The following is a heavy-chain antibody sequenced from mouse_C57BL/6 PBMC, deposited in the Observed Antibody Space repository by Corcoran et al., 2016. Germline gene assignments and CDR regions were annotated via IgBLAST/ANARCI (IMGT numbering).Heavy chain of an antibody. D-gene: IGHD1-1*01. J-gene: IGHJ2*01. V-gene: IGHV1-26*01. CDR2: INPNNGGT. CDR1: GYTFTDYY. CDR3: ARSSLDY. Sequence: EVQLQQSGPELVKPGASVKISCKASGYTFTDYYMNWVKQSHGKSLEWIGDINPNNGGTSYNQKFKGKATLTVDKSSSTAYMELCSLTSEDSAVDYCARSSLDYWGQGTTLTVSS.